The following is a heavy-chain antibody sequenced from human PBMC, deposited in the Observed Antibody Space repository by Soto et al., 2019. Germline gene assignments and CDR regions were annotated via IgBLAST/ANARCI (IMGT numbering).Heavy chain of an antibody. CDR3: ARATTVTTWFDP. J-gene: IGHJ5*02. Sequence: EVQLVESGGGLVQPGGSLRLSCAASGFTFSSYWMHWVRQAPGKGLVWVSRINSDGSSTSYADSVKGRFTISRDNAKNTLYLQMKSLRAEDTAVYYSARATTVTTWFDPWGQGTLVTVSS. V-gene: IGHV3-74*01. CDR2: INSDGSST. D-gene: IGHD4-17*01. CDR1: GFTFSSYW.